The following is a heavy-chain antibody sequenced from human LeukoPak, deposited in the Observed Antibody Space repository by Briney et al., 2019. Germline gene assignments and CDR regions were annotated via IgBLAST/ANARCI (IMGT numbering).Heavy chain of an antibody. Sequence: GGSLRLSCAASGFTFSSYSMKWVRQAPGKGLEWVSSTSSSSNYIYYADSVKGRFTISRDNAKNSLYLQMNSRRAEDTAVYYCASDNCSGGSCYSSHNEYWGQGTLVTVSS. CDR2: TSSSSNYI. V-gene: IGHV3-21*01. J-gene: IGHJ4*02. CDR1: GFTFSSYS. CDR3: ASDNCSGGSCYSSHNEY. D-gene: IGHD2-15*01.